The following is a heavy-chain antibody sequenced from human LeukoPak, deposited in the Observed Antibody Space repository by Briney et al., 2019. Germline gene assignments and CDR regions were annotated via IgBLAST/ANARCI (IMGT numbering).Heavy chain of an antibody. V-gene: IGHV3-23*01. J-gene: IGHJ5*02. Sequence: PGGSLRLSCAASGFTFSSYAMSWVRQAPGKGLEWVSAISGSGGSTYYADSVRGRFTISRDNSKSTLYLQMNSLSPEDTAVYYCAKAQGLGRITMVPGAPYWFDPWGQGTLVTVSS. CDR1: GFTFSSYA. CDR2: ISGSGGST. D-gene: IGHD3-10*01. CDR3: AKAQGLGRITMVPGAPYWFDP.